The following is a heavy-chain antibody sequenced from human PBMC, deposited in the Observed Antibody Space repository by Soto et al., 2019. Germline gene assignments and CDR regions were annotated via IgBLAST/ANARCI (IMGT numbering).Heavy chain of an antibody. D-gene: IGHD6-13*01. Sequence: ASVKVSCKASGYTFTSYGIHWVRQAPGQRLEWMGWINAANGDTKYSPKFQGRVTITGDTSASTACMELSSLRSEDTAVYYCVRRHVSATGIDWFDPWGQGTLVTVSS. CDR1: GYTFTSYG. CDR3: VRRHVSATGIDWFDP. V-gene: IGHV1-3*01. J-gene: IGHJ5*02. CDR2: INAANGDT.